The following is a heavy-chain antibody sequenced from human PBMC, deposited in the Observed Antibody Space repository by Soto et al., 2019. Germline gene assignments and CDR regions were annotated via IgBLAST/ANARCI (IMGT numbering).Heavy chain of an antibody. CDR2: ISYDGSNK. CDR1: GFTFSSYA. Sequence: GGSLRLSCAASGFTFSSYAMHWVRQAPGKGLEWVAVISYDGSNKYYADSVRGRFTISRDNSKNTLYLQMNSLRAEDTAVYYCARGAESGSSLLDDYYGMDVWGQGTTVTVSS. D-gene: IGHD6-6*01. J-gene: IGHJ6*02. V-gene: IGHV3-30-3*01. CDR3: ARGAESGSSLLDDYYGMDV.